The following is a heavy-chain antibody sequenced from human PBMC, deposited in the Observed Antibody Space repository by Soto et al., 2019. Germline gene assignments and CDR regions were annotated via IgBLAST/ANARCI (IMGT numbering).Heavy chain of an antibody. CDR2: IWYDGSNK. Sequence: QVQLVESGGGVVQPGRSLRLSCAASGFTFSSYGMHWVRQAPGKGLEWVAVIWYDGSNKYYADSVKGRFTISRDNSKNTLYLQMNSLRAEDTAVYYCAREEIVVAIRDPDYYYYGMDVWGQGTTVTVS. CDR1: GFTFSSYG. V-gene: IGHV3-33*01. D-gene: IGHD5-12*01. J-gene: IGHJ6*02. CDR3: AREEIVVAIRDPDYYYYGMDV.